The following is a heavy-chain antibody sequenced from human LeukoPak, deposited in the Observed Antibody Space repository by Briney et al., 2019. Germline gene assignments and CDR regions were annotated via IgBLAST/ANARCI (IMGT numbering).Heavy chain of an antibody. CDR1: GFTFSSYS. CDR2: IRYDGIVT. J-gene: IGHJ2*01. V-gene: IGHV3-74*01. D-gene: IGHD1-14*01. Sequence: GGSLRLSCAASGFTFSSYSIQWVRQAPGKGLVWVSRIRYDGIVTNYADSVEGRFTISRDNAKNTVHLQMNSLRDDDTAVYYCARANPADFNLWGRGTLVTVSS. CDR3: ARANPADFNL.